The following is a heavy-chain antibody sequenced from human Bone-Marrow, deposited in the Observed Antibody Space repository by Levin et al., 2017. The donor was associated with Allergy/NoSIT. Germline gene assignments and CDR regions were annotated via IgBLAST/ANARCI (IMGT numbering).Heavy chain of an antibody. J-gene: IGHJ4*02. D-gene: IGHD1-1*01. CDR3: AKGLQHTLYSSGLDY. CDR2: ISSGGSDT. CDR1: GFGFGNFA. Sequence: GESLKISCAASGFGFGNFAMNWVRQAPGKGLEWVSTISSGGSDTYYADSVRGRFSISRDNSKNTLFLQMDSLRTEDTAVYYCAKGLQHTLYSSGLDYWGQGTLVTVSS. V-gene: IGHV3-23*01.